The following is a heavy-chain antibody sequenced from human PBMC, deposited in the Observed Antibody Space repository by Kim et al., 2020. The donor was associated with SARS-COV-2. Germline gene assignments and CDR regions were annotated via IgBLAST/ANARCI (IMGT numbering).Heavy chain of an antibody. CDR3: TRHSPSGYYYDSSGYYKDY. CDR1: GFTFSGSA. D-gene: IGHD3-22*01. J-gene: IGHJ4*02. V-gene: IGHV3-73*01. Sequence: GGSLRLSCAASGFTFSGSAMHWVRQASGKGLEWVGRIRSKANSYATAYAASVKGRFTISRDDSKNTAYLQMNSLKTEDTAVYYCTRHSPSGYYYDSSGYYKDYWGQGTLVTVSS. CDR2: IRSKANSYAT.